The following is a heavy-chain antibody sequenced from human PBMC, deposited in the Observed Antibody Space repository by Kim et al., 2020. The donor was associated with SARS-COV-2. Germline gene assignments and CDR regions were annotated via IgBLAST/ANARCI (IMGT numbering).Heavy chain of an antibody. Sequence: GGSLRLSCAASGFTFSSYWMSWVRQAPGKGLEWVANIKQDGSEKYYVDSVKGRFTISRDNAKNSLYLQMNSLRAEDTAVYYCAGDTFYYYDSSGLSDYWGQGTLVTVSS. CDR1: GFTFSSYW. V-gene: IGHV3-7*03. CDR2: IKQDGSEK. D-gene: IGHD3-22*01. CDR3: AGDTFYYYDSSGLSDY. J-gene: IGHJ4*02.